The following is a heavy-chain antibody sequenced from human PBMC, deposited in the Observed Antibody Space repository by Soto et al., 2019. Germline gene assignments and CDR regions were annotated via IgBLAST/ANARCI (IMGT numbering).Heavy chain of an antibody. CDR3: AAEGPYYDILTGYRYYYYYGMDV. V-gene: IGHV1-58*01. Sequence: QMQLVQSGPEVKKPGTSVKVSCKASGFTFTSSAVQWVRQARGQRLEWIGWIVVGSGNTNYAQKVQERVTITRDMSTSTAYRELSSLRSEDTAVYYCAAEGPYYDILTGYRYYYYYGMDVWGQGTTVTVSS. D-gene: IGHD3-9*01. J-gene: IGHJ6*02. CDR1: GFTFTSSA. CDR2: IVVGSGNT.